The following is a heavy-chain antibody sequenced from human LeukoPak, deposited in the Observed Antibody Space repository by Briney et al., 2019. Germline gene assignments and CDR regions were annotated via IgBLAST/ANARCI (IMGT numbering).Heavy chain of an antibody. Sequence: ASVKASCKASGYTFTSYDINWVRQATGQGLEWMGWMNPNSGNTGHAQNFQGRVTMTRSTSISTAYMELSSLRSEDTAVYYCARSRGVLGGGFDAFNIWGQGTMVTVSS. CDR3: ARSRGVLGGGFDAFNI. V-gene: IGHV1-8*01. D-gene: IGHD3-16*01. J-gene: IGHJ3*02. CDR1: GYTFTSYD. CDR2: MNPNSGNT.